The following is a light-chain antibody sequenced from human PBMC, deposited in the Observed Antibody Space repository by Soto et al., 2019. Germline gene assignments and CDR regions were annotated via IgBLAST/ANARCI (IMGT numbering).Light chain of an antibody. CDR2: RAS. V-gene: IGKV1-5*03. Sequence: DIQITPSPSSVDASVGDRFTITCRASQGISSYLAWYQQKPGQAPRLLIQRASRVERGVPSRFSGSGSDTEFTLTISSLQPDDFATYYCQQYNRYFKSFGQGAKVDI. J-gene: IGKJ1*01. CDR1: QGISSY. CDR3: QQYNRYFKS.